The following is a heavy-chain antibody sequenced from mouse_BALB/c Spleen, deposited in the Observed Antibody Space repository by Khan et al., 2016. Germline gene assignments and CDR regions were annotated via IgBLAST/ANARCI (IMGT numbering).Heavy chain of an antibody. CDR3: ASLLLLRRGFAY. J-gene: IGHJ3*01. CDR2: ISYSGST. CDR1: GDSITSGY. Sequence: EVQLQESGPSLVKPSQTLSLTCSVTGDSITSGYWNWIRKFPGNKLEYMGYISYSGSTYYNPSLKSRISITRDTSKNQYYLQLNSVTTEDTATYXCASLLLLRRGFAYWGQGTLVTVSA. D-gene: IGHD2-2*01. V-gene: IGHV3-8*02.